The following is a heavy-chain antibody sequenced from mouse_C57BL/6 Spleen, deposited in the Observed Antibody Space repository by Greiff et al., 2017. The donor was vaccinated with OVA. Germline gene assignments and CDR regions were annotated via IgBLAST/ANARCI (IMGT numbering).Heavy chain of an antibody. CDR1: GYTFTSYW. CDR2: IDPSGSYT. CDR3: GTYYYGRVWYFDV. D-gene: IGHD1-1*01. V-gene: IGHV1-69*01. J-gene: IGHJ1*03. Sequence: QVQLQQPGAELVMPGASVKLSCKASGYTFTSYWMHWVKQRPGHGLEWIGEIDPSGSYTNYNQKFTGKSTFTVDTSSSTAYMQLSSLTAEDSAVYYCGTYYYGRVWYFDVWGTGTTVTVSS.